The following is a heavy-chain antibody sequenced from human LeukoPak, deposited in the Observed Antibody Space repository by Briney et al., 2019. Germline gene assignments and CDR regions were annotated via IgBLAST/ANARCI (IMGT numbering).Heavy chain of an antibody. CDR1: GGSNSSHY. V-gene: IGHV4-59*11. CDR2: IYYSGST. J-gene: IGHJ5*02. Sequence: SETLSFTCTVSGGSNSSHYWSWIRQPPGKGLEWVGYIYYSGSTNYNPSLKSRVTISVDTSKNQFSLKLSSVTAAGTAVYYCAREPRYCSSTSCRNWFDPWGQGTLVTVSS. CDR3: AREPRYCSSTSCRNWFDP. D-gene: IGHD2-2*01.